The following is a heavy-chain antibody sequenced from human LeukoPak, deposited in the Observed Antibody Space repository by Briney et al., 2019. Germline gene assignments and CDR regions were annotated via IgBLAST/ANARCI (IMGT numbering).Heavy chain of an antibody. CDR2: ISGSGGST. Sequence: GGSLRLSCAASGFTFSSYAMSWVRQAPGKGLEWVSAISGSGGSTCYADSVKGRFTISRDNSKNTLYLQMNSLRAEDTAVYYCAKAFRGGNSGDAFDIWGQGTMVTVSS. J-gene: IGHJ3*02. V-gene: IGHV3-23*01. CDR1: GFTFSSYA. CDR3: AKAFRGGNSGDAFDI. D-gene: IGHD4-23*01.